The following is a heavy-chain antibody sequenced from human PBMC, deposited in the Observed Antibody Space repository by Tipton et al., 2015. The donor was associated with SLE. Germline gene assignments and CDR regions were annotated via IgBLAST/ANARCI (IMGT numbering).Heavy chain of an antibody. CDR3: AKDNRPKMGGGGGAFYI. J-gene: IGHJ3*02. D-gene: IGHD3-16*01. V-gene: IGHV3-11*01. Sequence: SLRLSCAASGFTFSDYYLSWIRQAPGKGLDWVSYISSSGSTICYADSVKGRFTISRDNAKNSLYLQMNSLRAEDTAVYYCAKDNRPKMGGGGGAFYIWGHGTMSTVSS. CDR1: GFTFSDYY. CDR2: ISSSGSTI.